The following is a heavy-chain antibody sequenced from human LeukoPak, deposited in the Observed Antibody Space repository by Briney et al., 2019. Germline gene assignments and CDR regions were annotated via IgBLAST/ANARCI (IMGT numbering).Heavy chain of an antibody. CDR1: GFTFSSYA. Sequence: PGGSLRLSCAASGFTFSSYAMSWVRQAPGKGLEWVSTISGSGGSTYYADSVKGRFTISRDNSNNTLYLQMNSLRAEDTAVYYCAKHDSSGYYLFDYWGQGTLVTVSS. CDR2: ISGSGGST. J-gene: IGHJ4*02. V-gene: IGHV3-23*01. CDR3: AKHDSSGYYLFDY. D-gene: IGHD3-22*01.